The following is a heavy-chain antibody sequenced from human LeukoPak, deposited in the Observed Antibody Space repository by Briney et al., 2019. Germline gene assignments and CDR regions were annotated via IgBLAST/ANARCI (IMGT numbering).Heavy chain of an antibody. CDR2: INPNSGGT. Sequence: ASVKVSCKASGYTFTGYYMHWVRQAPGQGLEWMGWINPNSGGTNYAQKFQGWVTMTRDTSISTAYMELSRLRSDDTAVYYCARGVPAATHRPEYYYYGMDVWGQGTTVTVSS. D-gene: IGHD2-2*01. CDR3: ARGVPAATHRPEYYYYGMDV. J-gene: IGHJ6*02. CDR1: GYTFTGYY. V-gene: IGHV1-2*04.